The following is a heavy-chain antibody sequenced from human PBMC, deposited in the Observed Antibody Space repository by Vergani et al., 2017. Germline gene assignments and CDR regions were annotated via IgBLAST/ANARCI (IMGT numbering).Heavy chain of an antibody. CDR1: GYSFTSYW. CDR3: ARHGAVTPSYVDY. J-gene: IGHJ4*02. D-gene: IGHD4-23*01. Sequence: EVQLVQSGAEVKRPGESLRISCKGSGYSFTSYWISWVRQMPVKGLEWMGRIDPSDSYTNYSPSFQGHVTISADKSISTAYLQWSSLKASDTAMYYCARHGAVTPSYVDYWGQGTLVTVSS. V-gene: IGHV5-10-1*03. CDR2: IDPSDSYT.